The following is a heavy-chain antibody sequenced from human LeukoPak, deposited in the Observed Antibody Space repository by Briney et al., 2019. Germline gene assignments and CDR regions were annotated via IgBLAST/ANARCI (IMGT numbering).Heavy chain of an antibody. J-gene: IGHJ4*02. CDR3: AKDRGSTTTYYFDY. V-gene: IGHV3-23*01. CDR2: ISGSEGRI. CDR1: GFTFSTYA. D-gene: IGHD2-2*01. Sequence: GGSLRLSCAASGFTFSTYAMTWVRQAPGKGLEWVSAISGSEGRIHYADSVKGRFTISRDNSKNTLYLQMNSLRAEDTAVYYCAKDRGSTTTYYFDYWGQGTLVTVSS.